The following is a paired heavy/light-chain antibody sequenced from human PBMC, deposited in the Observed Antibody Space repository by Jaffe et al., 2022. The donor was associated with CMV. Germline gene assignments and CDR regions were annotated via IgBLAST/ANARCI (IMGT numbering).Heavy chain of an antibody. J-gene: IGHJ4*02. V-gene: IGHV5-51*01. CDR1: GYSFTSYW. CDR2: IHPGDSDT. D-gene: IGHD6-19*01. Sequence: EVQLVQSGAEVKKPGESLKISCKGSGYSFTSYWIGWVRQMPGKGLEWMGIIHPGDSDTKYNPSFQGQVTISADKSISTAYLQWSSLKAPDTAMYYCARRADTTGWFDYWGQGTLVTVSS. CDR3: ARRADTTGWFDY.
Light chain of an antibody. J-gene: IGKJ2*01. V-gene: IGKV3-15*01. CDR2: GAS. CDR3: QQYNSWPLDT. CDR1: QSVSSK. Sequence: EIVMTQSPATLSVSPGERATLSCRASQSVSSKLAWYQQKPGQAPRLLIYGASTRAAGIPARFSGSGSGTEFTLTISSLQSEDFAVYYCQQYNSWPLDTFGQGTKLEIK.